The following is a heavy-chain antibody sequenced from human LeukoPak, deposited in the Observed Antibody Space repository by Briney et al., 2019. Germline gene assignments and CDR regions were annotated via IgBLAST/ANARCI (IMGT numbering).Heavy chain of an antibody. CDR3: ARIDWFGELSSNGMDV. D-gene: IGHD3-10*01. Sequence: GESLKISCKGSGYSFTSYWIGWVRQMPGKGLEWMGIIYPRDSDTRYSPSFQGQVTISADKSISTAYLQWSSLKASDTAMYYCARIDWFGELSSNGMDVWGQGTTVTVSS. CDR2: IYPRDSDT. V-gene: IGHV5-51*01. J-gene: IGHJ6*02. CDR1: GYSFTSYW.